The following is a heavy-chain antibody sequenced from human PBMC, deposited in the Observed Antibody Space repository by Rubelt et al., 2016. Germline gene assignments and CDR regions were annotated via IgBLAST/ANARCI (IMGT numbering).Heavy chain of an antibody. CDR2: IYYSGST. J-gene: IGHJ4*02. D-gene: IGHD6-13*01. V-gene: IGHV4-31*03. Sequence: QLQLQESGPGLVKPSETLSLTCTVSGGSISSGGYYWSWIRQHPGKGLEWIGYIYYSGSTYYNPSLNGRVTVSVGTTKNQFSLKLRAGTAADTAVFYCGRGQRAAAGTVDYWGQGTLVTVSS. CDR3: GRGQRAAAGTVDY. CDR1: GGSISSGGYY.